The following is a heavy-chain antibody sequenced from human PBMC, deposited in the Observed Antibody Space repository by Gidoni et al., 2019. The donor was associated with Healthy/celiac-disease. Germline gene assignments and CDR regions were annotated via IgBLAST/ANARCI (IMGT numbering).Heavy chain of an antibody. V-gene: IGHV3-21*01. J-gene: IGHJ6*02. CDR3: ARDGILTGYPFPPVYGMDV. CDR2: ISSSSSYI. Sequence: EVQLVESGGGLVKPGGSLRLSCAASGFTFSSYSMNWVRQAPGKGLEWVSSISSSSSYIYYADSVKGRFTISRDNAKNSLYLQMNSLRAEDTAVYYCARDGILTGYPFPPVYGMDVWGQGTTVTVSS. D-gene: IGHD3-9*01. CDR1: GFTFSSYS.